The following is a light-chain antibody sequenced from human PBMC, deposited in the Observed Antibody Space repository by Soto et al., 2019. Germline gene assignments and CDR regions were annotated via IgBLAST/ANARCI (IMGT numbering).Light chain of an antibody. CDR3: QQHGGSPSYT. CDR2: GAS. CDR1: QSVSSND. Sequence: EIVLTQSPGTLSLSPGERATLSCRSSQSVSSNDLAWYQQKPGQAPRLLIYGASSRATGITDRFSGSGSGTDFTLTISRLEPEDLAVYYCQQHGGSPSYTFGQGTKLEIQ. V-gene: IGKV3-20*01. J-gene: IGKJ2*01.